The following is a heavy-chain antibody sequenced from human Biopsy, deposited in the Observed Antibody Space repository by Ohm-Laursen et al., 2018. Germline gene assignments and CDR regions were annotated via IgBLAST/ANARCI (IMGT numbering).Heavy chain of an antibody. V-gene: IGHV1-2*02. Sequence: ASVKVSCKTSGYTFTGYYMHWVRQAPGQGLEWMGWINPNSGGTNYAQKFQGRVTMTRDTSISTAYMELSRLRSHDTAVYYCARGGVDTAMVENWGQGTLVTASS. J-gene: IGHJ4*02. CDR3: ARGGVDTAMVEN. D-gene: IGHD5-18*01. CDR1: GYTFTGYY. CDR2: INPNSGGT.